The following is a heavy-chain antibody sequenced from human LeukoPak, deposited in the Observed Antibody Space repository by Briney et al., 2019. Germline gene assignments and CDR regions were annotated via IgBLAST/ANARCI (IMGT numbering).Heavy chain of an antibody. CDR3: AKGNRDDVWGSYRFYYFDY. V-gene: IGHV3-23*01. D-gene: IGHD3-16*02. Sequence: GGSLRLSCAVSGFAFGSEAMSWVRQSPARGLEWVASISPGGGTTYYADYVKGRFTISRDNSKNRLYLQMNSLRAEDTAVYYCAKGNRDDVWGSYRFYYFDYWGQGTLVTVSS. CDR1: GFAFGSEA. J-gene: IGHJ4*02. CDR2: ISPGGGTT.